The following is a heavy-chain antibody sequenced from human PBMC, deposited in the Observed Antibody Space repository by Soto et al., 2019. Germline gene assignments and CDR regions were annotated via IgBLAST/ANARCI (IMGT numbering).Heavy chain of an antibody. J-gene: IGHJ6*02. Sequence: QVQLVQSGAEVKKPGSSVKVSCKASGGTFSSYTISWVRQAPGQGLEWMGRIIPILGIANYAQKFQGRVTITADKSTSTAYMELISLRSEDTAVYYCARQYYYGSGSYYILDYYYGMDVWGQGTTVTVSS. D-gene: IGHD3-10*01. CDR1: GGTFSSYT. CDR2: IIPILGIA. CDR3: ARQYYYGSGSYYILDYYYGMDV. V-gene: IGHV1-69*02.